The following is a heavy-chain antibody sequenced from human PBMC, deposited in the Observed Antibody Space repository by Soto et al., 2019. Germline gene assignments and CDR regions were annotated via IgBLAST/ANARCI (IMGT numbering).Heavy chain of an antibody. D-gene: IGHD2-2*01. V-gene: IGHV1-69*01. CDR3: ARGTCSSTSCYLAYYYGMDV. CDR1: GGSFSSYA. CDR2: IIPIFGTA. J-gene: IGHJ6*02. Sequence: SVKVYCKTSGGSFSSYAIGWVRQETGQGLEWMGGIIPIFGTANYAQKFQGRVTITADESTSTAYMELSSLRSEDTAVYYCARGTCSSTSCYLAYYYGMDVWGQGTTVTVS.